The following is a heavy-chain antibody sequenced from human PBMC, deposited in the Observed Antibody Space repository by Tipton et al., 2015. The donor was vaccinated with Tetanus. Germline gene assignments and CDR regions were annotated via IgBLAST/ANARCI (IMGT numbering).Heavy chain of an antibody. CDR1: GYTFIGHY. CDR2: INPNSGDA. Sequence: QSGAEVKKPGASVKVSCKASGYTFIGHYMHWVRQAPGQGLEWMGWINPNSGDADFAQMFQGRVTMTRDTSITTAYMELSRLTSDDTAMYYCATGPGSYSTYWGQGALVTVSS. V-gene: IGHV1-2*02. J-gene: IGHJ4*02. CDR3: ATGPGSYSTY. D-gene: IGHD3-10*01.